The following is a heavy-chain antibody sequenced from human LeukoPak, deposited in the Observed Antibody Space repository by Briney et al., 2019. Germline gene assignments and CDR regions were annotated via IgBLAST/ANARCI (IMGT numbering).Heavy chain of an antibody. Sequence: SQTLSLTCAVSGGSISSGGYYWSWIRQHPGKGLEWIGYIYYSGSTYYNPSLKSRVTISVDMSKNQFSLKLSSVTAADTAVYYCARSGGGYVVVVPAAPGHWFDPWGQGTLVTVSS. V-gene: IGHV4-31*11. J-gene: IGHJ5*02. CDR3: ARSGGGYVVVVPAAPGHWFDP. CDR1: GGSISSGGYY. D-gene: IGHD2-2*01. CDR2: IYYSGST.